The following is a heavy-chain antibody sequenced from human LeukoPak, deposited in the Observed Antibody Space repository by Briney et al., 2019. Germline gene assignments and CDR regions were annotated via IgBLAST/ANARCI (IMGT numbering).Heavy chain of an antibody. V-gene: IGHV4-4*07. CDR2: IYTSGST. Sequence: SETLSLTCIVSGGSISSYYWSWIRQPAGKGLEWIGRIYTSGSTNYNPSLKGRVTMSVDTSKNQFSLKLSSVTAADTAVYYCARDLGITMVRGVIRGGPNWFDPWGQGTLVTVSS. CDR1: GGSISSYY. J-gene: IGHJ5*02. CDR3: ARDLGITMVRGVIRGGPNWFDP. D-gene: IGHD3-10*01.